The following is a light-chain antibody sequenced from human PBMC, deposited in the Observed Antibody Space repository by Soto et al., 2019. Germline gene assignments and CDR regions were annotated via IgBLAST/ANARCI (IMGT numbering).Light chain of an antibody. J-gene: IGLJ3*02. CDR1: SSDVGGYNY. Sequence: QSVLTQPASVSGSPGQSITISCTGTSSDVGGYNYVSWYQQHPGKAPKLMIYEVSNRPSGVSNRFSGSKSGNTASLTISGPRAEDEADYYCSSYTSCSIRVFGGGIKLTVL. V-gene: IGLV2-14*01. CDR2: EVS. CDR3: SSYTSCSIRV.